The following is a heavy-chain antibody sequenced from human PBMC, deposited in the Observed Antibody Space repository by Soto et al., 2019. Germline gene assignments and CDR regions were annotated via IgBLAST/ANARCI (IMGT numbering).Heavy chain of an antibody. CDR3: ARGSSGTTGWFDP. CDR2: IDWDDDK. D-gene: IGHD1-7*01. Sequence: SGPTLVNPTQPLTLTCSFSGFSLITSGVCVSWIRQPPGKAPEWLALIDWDDDKFYNPSLKTRLTISKDTSKNQVVLTMTNMDPVDTATYYCARGSSGTTGWFDPWGQGTLVTVSS. CDR1: GFSLITSGVC. J-gene: IGHJ5*02. V-gene: IGHV2-70*01.